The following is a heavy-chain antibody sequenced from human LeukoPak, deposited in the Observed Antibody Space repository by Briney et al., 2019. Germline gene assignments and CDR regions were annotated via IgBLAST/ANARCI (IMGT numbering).Heavy chain of an antibody. J-gene: IGHJ4*02. Sequence: ASVKVSCKASGYTFINYGVSWVRQAPGQGLEWMGWVSGYSANTNYAQNFQGRVTMTTDTSTSTAYMELRSLRSDDTAVYYCARDTALVTTPKNFDYWGQGTLVTVSS. D-gene: IGHD4-17*01. CDR2: VSGYSANT. CDR3: ARDTALVTTPKNFDY. V-gene: IGHV1-18*01. CDR1: GYTFINYG.